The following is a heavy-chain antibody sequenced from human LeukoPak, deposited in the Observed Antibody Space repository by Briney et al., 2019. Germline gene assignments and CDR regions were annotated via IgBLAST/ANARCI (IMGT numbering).Heavy chain of an antibody. Sequence: GGSLRLSCTASGFTFGDYAMHWVRQAPGKGLEWVSGISWNSGSIGYADSVKGRFTISRDNAKSSLYLQMNSLRAEDTALYYCAKDIGHIVVVPAAIPYYYGMDVWGQGTTVTVSS. D-gene: IGHD2-2*01. CDR2: ISWNSGSI. CDR3: AKDIGHIVVVPAAIPYYYGMDV. V-gene: IGHV3-9*01. CDR1: GFTFGDYA. J-gene: IGHJ6*02.